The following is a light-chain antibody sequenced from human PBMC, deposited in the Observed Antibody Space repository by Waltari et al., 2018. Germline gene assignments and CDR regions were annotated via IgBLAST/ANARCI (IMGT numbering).Light chain of an antibody. CDR1: SSDVGNYNL. CDR2: EVT. J-gene: IGLJ1*01. Sequence: QSGLTQPASVSGSPGQSITISCTGPSSDVGNYNLVSWYQQYPGQAPKLMVYEVTKRTSGVSDRFSGSKSGNTASLTIYGLQSEDEADYYCCSYAGLGIYVFGTGTNVTVL. CDR3: CSYAGLGIYV. V-gene: IGLV2-23*02.